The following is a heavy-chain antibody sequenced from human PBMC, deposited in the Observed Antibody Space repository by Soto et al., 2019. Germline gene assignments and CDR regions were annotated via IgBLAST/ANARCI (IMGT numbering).Heavy chain of an antibody. D-gene: IGHD5-18*01. CDR3: ARDSDDTAMDSNYYYYGMDV. CDR1: GYTFTSYY. V-gene: IGHV1-46*01. J-gene: IGHJ6*02. Sequence: GASVKVSCKASGYTFTSYYMHWVRQAPGQGLEWMGIINPSGGSTSYAQKFQGGVTMTRDTSTSTVYMELSSLRSEDTAVYYCARDSDDTAMDSNYYYYGMDVWGQGTTVTVSS. CDR2: INPSGGST.